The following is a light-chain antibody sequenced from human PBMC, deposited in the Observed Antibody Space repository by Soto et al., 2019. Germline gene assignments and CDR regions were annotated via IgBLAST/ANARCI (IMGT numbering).Light chain of an antibody. Sequence: DIQMTQSPSSLSASVGDRVTITCRASQTIDNYLNWYQQKPGEAPQLLIYTTANGQTGAPSGFSGSGSGKEFTLTISSLPPDDFATYYCQQTYSSPQTFGQETKLEIK. V-gene: IGKV1-39*01. CDR3: QQTYSSPQT. CDR2: TTA. CDR1: QTIDNY. J-gene: IGKJ2*01.